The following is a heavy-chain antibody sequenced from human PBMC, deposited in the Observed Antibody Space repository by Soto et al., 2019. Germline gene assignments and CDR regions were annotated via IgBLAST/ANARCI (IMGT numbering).Heavy chain of an antibody. CDR2: IYHSGST. CDR1: GGSSGSGGYS. D-gene: IGHD3-9*01. J-gene: IGHJ3*02. V-gene: IGHV4-30-2*01. Sequence: SAPLSVTCAVAGGSSGSGGYSWSWIRQPPGKGLEWIGYIYHSGSTYYNPSLKSRVTISVDRSKNQFSLKLSSVTAADTAVYYCARGVLRYFDWLLPGEVPAAFAIWGPGTMVTV. CDR3: ARGVLRYFDWLLPGEVPAAFAI.